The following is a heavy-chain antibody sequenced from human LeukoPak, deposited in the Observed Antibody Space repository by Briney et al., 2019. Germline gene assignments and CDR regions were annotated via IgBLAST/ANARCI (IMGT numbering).Heavy chain of an antibody. V-gene: IGHV4-59*08. CDR3: ARHRYSYGAYYFDY. CDR2: IYYSGST. D-gene: IGHD5-18*01. J-gene: IGHJ4*02. Sequence: SETLSLTCTVSGGSISSYYWSWIRQPPGKGLEWIGYIYYSGSTNYNPSLKSRVTISVDTSKDQFSLKLSSVTAADTAVYYCARHRYSYGAYYFDYWGQGTLVTVSS. CDR1: GGSISSYY.